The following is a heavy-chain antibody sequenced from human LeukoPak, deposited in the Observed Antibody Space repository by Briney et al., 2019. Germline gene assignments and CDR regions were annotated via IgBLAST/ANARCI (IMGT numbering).Heavy chain of an antibody. CDR1: GFTFSSYS. CDR2: ISSSSGHI. V-gene: IGHV3-21*01. CDR3: ARESSAKYYFEY. J-gene: IGHJ4*02. D-gene: IGHD6-19*01. Sequence: GGSLRLSCAASGFTFSSYSMNWVRQAPGKALEWVSSISSSSGHIYYADSVKGRLTISRDKAENSLYLQMSSLRAEDTAVYYCARESSAKYYFEYWGQGTLVTVSS.